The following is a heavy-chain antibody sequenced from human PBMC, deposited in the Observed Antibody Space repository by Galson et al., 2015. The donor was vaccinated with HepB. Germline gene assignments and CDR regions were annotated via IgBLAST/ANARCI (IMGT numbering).Heavy chain of an antibody. CDR1: GGTFSSYA. CDR2: IIPIFGTA. CDR3: ARWDGYSGYVADYYGMDV. D-gene: IGHD5-12*01. V-gene: IGHV1-69*13. Sequence: SVKVSCKASGGTFSSYAISWVRQAPGQGLEWMGGIIPIFGTANYAQKFQGRVTITADESTSTAYMELSSLRSEDTAVYYCARWDGYSGYVADYYGMDVWGQGTTVTVSS. J-gene: IGHJ6*02.